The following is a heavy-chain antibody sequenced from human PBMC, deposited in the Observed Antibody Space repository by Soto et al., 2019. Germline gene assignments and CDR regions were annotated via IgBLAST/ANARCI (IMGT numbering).Heavy chain of an antibody. CDR1: GYTFTTHG. CDR3: ARDLGYCRSGTCYREWFDP. Sequence: QVRLEQSGPEVKKPGASVKVSCKASGYTFTTHGISWVRQAPGQGLEWMGWVRGDNGHTNYAQSLQGRVTMTTDTSTNTAYMELRSLRSDDTAVYYCARDLGYCRSGTCYREWFDPWGQGTLVTVSS. V-gene: IGHV1-18*01. D-gene: IGHD2-15*01. J-gene: IGHJ5*02. CDR2: VRGDNGHT.